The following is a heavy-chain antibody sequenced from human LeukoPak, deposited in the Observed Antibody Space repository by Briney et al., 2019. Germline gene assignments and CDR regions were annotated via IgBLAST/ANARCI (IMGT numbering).Heavy chain of an antibody. CDR2: INPNSGGT. V-gene: IGHV1-2*02. Sequence: ASVKVSCKASGYTFTGYYMHWVRQAPGQGLEWMGWINPNSGGTNYAQKFQGRVTMTRDTSISTAYMELSRLRSDDTAVYYCARDNPYGSGTDYWGQGTLVTVSS. J-gene: IGHJ4*02. CDR3: ARDNPYGSGTDY. CDR1: GYTFTGYY. D-gene: IGHD3-10*01.